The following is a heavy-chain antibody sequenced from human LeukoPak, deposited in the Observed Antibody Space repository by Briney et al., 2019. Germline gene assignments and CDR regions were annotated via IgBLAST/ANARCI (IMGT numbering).Heavy chain of an antibody. D-gene: IGHD2-2*01. CDR2: IKQDGSEK. V-gene: IGHV3-7*05. J-gene: IGHJ5*02. CDR1: GFTFSNYW. Sequence: PGGSLRLSCAASGFTFSNYWMSWVRQAPGKGLEWVANIKQDGSEKYYVDSVKGRFTISRDNAKNSLYLQMNSLRVEDTAVYYCARGGAPYCTSTSCYEDWFDPWGQGTLVTVSS. CDR3: ARGGAPYCTSTSCYEDWFDP.